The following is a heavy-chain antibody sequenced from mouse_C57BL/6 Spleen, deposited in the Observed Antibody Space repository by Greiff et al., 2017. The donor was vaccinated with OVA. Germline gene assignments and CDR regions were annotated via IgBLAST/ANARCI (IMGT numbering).Heavy chain of an antibody. D-gene: IGHD3-3*01. J-gene: IGHJ1*03. V-gene: IGHV1-26*01. CDR1: GYTFTDYY. CDR2: INPNNGGT. CDR3: ARWTGLGGYWYFDV. Sequence: EVQLQQSGPELVKPGASVKISCKASGYTFTDYYMNWVKQSHGKSLEWIGDINPNNGGTSYNQKFKGKATLTVDKSSSTAYMELRSLTSEDSAVYYCARWTGLGGYWYFDVWGTGTTVTVSS.